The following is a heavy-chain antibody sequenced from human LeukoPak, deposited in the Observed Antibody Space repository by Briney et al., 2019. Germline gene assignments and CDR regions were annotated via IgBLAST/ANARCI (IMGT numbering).Heavy chain of an antibody. CDR1: GGSFSGYY. J-gene: IGHJ4*02. D-gene: IGHD1/OR15-1a*01. CDR2: INHSGST. V-gene: IGHV4-34*01. CDR3: ARGRNWNTTLTFDY. Sequence: SETLSLTCAVSGGSFSGYYWSWIRQPPGKGLEWIGEINHSGSTNYNPSLKSRVTISVDTSKNQFSLKLSSVTAADTAVYYCARGRNWNTTLTFDYWGQGTLVTVSS.